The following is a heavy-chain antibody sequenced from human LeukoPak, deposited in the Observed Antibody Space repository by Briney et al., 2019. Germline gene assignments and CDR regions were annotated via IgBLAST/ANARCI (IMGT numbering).Heavy chain of an antibody. V-gene: IGHV3-23*01. CDR2: ISGSGGST. CDR3: AKDAFFGGWAYFDY. CDR1: GFTFSSYA. Sequence: GGSLRLSCAASGFTFSSYAMSWLRQAPGKGLEWVSAISGSGGSTYYADSVKGRFTISRDNSKNTLYLQMNSLRAEDTAVYYRAKDAFFGGWAYFDYWGQGTLVTVSS. D-gene: IGHD6-19*01. J-gene: IGHJ4*02.